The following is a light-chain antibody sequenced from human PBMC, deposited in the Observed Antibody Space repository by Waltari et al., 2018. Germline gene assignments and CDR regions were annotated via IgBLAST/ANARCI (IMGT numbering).Light chain of an antibody. V-gene: IGLV1-44*01. Sequence: QSVLTQPPSASGTPGQRVTISCSGSSSNIGSNTVNWYQQLPGTAPKLLIYINNQRPVGVPDRFSGSKSGTSASLAISGLQSEDEADYYCAAWDDSLNGPVFGGGTKLTVL. CDR2: INN. CDR1: SSNIGSNT. J-gene: IGLJ2*01. CDR3: AAWDDSLNGPV.